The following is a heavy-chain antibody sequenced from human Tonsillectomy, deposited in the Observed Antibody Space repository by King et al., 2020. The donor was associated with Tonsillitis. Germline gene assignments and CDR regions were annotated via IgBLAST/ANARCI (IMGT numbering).Heavy chain of an antibody. CDR1: GFTFSDYY. J-gene: IGHJ6*02. Sequence: VQLVESGGGLVKPGGSLRLSCAASGFTFSDYYMSWIRQAPGKGLEWVSYISSSGSTIYYADSVKGRFTISRDNAKNSLYLQMNSLRAEDTAVYYCARETAFTATSTSSYYYYYGMDVWGQGTTVTVSS. V-gene: IGHV3-11*01. CDR2: ISSSGSTI. D-gene: IGHD5-18*01. CDR3: ARETAFTATSTSSYYYYYGMDV.